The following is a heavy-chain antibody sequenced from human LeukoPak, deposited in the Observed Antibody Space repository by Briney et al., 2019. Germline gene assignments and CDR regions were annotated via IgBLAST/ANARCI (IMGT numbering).Heavy chain of an antibody. CDR2: IYTSGST. D-gene: IGHD4-17*01. V-gene: IGHV4-4*07. CDR3: ARDSRYGDYYYYYYGMDV. CDR1: GGSISSYY. Sequence: SETLSLTCTVSGGSISSYYWSWIRQPAGKGLEWIGRIYTSGSTNYNPSLKSRVTMSVDPSKNQFSLKLSSVTAADTAVYYCARDSRYGDYYYYYYGMDVWGQGTTVTVSS. J-gene: IGHJ6*02.